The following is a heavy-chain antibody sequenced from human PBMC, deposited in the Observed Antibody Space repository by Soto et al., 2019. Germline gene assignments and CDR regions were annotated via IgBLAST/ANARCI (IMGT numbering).Heavy chain of an antibody. CDR2: INHSGST. CDR1: SGSFSGYY. D-gene: IGHD6-6*01. CDR3: AREQLATRWFDP. J-gene: IGHJ5*02. Sequence: SETLSLTCAVYSGSFSGYYWSWIRQPPGKGLEWIGEINHSGSTNYNPSLKSRVTISVDTSKNQFSLKLSSVTAADTAVYYCAREQLATRWFDPWGQGTLVTVSS. V-gene: IGHV4-34*01.